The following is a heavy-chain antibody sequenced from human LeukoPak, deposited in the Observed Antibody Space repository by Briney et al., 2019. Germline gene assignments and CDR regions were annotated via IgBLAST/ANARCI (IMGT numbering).Heavy chain of an antibody. CDR3: ARNARYNWFDP. Sequence: GGSLRLSCAASGFTFSSYAMSWVRQAPGKGLEWVSVIYSGGSTYYADSVKGRFTISRDNSKTTLYLHRNSLRAEDTAVYYCARNARYNWFDPWGQGTLVTVSS. V-gene: IGHV3-66*01. J-gene: IGHJ5*02. CDR2: IYSGGST. CDR1: GFTFSSYA.